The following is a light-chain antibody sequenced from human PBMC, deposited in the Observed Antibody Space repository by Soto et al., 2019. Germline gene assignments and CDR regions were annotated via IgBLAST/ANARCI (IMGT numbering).Light chain of an antibody. V-gene: IGLV2-8*01. CDR3: SSYAGSHNVV. CDR2: EVS. J-gene: IGLJ2*01. CDR1: SSDVGGYDY. Sequence: QSALTQPPSASGSPGQSGTLACTGTSSDVGGYDYVSWYQQYPGKAPKLIIYEVSERPSGVPDRFSGSKSGNTASLTVSGLQAEDEADYFCSSYAGSHNVVFGGGTKLTVL.